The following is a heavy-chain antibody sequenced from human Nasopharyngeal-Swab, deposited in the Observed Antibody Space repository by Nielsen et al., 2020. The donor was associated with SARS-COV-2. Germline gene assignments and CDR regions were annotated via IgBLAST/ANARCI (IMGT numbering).Heavy chain of an antibody. Sequence: GESLKISCAASGFTFSSYGMHWVRQAPGKGLEWVAVISYDGSNKYYADSVKGRFTISRDNSKNTLYLQMNSLRAEDTAVYYCASGYSGYGGNFDYWGQGTLVTVSS. V-gene: IGHV3-30*03. D-gene: IGHD5-12*01. CDR3: ASGYSGYGGNFDY. CDR1: GFTFSSYG. J-gene: IGHJ4*02. CDR2: ISYDGSNK.